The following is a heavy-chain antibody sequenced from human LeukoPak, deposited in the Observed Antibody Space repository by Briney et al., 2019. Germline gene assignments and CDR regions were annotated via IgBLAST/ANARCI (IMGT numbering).Heavy chain of an antibody. J-gene: IGHJ4*02. CDR2: INPSGGST. D-gene: IGHD5-18*01. Sequence: ASVKVSCKASGYTFTSHHMHWVRQAPGQGLEWMGIINPSGGSTNYAQKFQGRVIMTRDMSTSTVYMELSSLRSEDTAVYYCASTSIIRGYSYGYAFHWGQGTLVTVSS. CDR3: ASTSIIRGYSYGYAFH. V-gene: IGHV1-46*01. CDR1: GYTFTSHH.